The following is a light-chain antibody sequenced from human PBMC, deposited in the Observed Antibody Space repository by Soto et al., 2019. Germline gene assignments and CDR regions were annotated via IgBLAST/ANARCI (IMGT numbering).Light chain of an antibody. CDR3: QQYSHYTS. V-gene: IGKV1-5*03. CDR1: QNVDTL. Sequence: DVQMTQFPYTLSASVGGRVTITCRASQNVDTLLAWYQHKPGKAPKLLISAASNLESGVSSRFSGSGSGTQLTLTIRSLQPDDSATYYCQQYSHYTSFGQGTKLEL. J-gene: IGKJ2*01. CDR2: AAS.